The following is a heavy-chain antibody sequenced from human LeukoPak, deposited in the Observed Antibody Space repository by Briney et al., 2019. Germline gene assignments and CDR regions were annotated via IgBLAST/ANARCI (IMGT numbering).Heavy chain of an antibody. J-gene: IGHJ3*02. D-gene: IGHD2-15*01. CDR2: IIPIFGTA. Sequence: SVKVSXKASGGTFSSYAISWVRQAPGQGLEWMGRIIPIFGTANYAQKFQGRVTITTDESTSTAYMELSSLRSEDTAVYYCARGGGAAPDAFDIWGQGTMVTVSS. CDR3: ARGGGAAPDAFDI. V-gene: IGHV1-69*05. CDR1: GGTFSSYA.